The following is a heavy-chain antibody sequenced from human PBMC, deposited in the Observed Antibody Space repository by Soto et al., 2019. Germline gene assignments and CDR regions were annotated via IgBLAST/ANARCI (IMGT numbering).Heavy chain of an antibody. D-gene: IGHD2-2*01. CDR1: GGTFSSYT. V-gene: IGHV1-69*04. Sequence: SVKVSCKASGGTFSSYTISWVRQAPGQGLEWMGRIIPILGIANYAQKFQGRVTITADKSTSTAYMELSSLRSEDTAVYYCARDHPTAPDIVVVPAAIFPYNWFDPSGQGTLVTVSS. J-gene: IGHJ5*02. CDR3: ARDHPTAPDIVVVPAAIFPYNWFDP. CDR2: IIPILGIA.